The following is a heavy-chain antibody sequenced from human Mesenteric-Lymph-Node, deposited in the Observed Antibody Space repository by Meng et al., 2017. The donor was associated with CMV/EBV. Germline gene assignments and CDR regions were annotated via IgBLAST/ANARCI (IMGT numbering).Heavy chain of an antibody. CDR3: ARITGYTSPADS. J-gene: IGHJ5*01. V-gene: IGHV4-39*01. CDR2: IFYTGKT. Sequence: VSGASISSSSYCWGWIRQPSGKGLEWIGSIFYTGKTYYNGSLKSRVTMSIDTSKNQFSLKLNSVTAADTAVYFCARITGYTSPADSWGQGTPVTVSS. CDR1: GASISSSSYC. D-gene: IGHD1-20*01.